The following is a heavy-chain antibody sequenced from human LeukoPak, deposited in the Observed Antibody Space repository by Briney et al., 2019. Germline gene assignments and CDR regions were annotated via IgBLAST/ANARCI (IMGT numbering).Heavy chain of an antibody. CDR2: ISSNGGST. D-gene: IGHD3-3*01. CDR3: ASGYDFWSGYPSFDY. CDR1: GFTFSSYA. Sequence: VGSLRLSCAASGFTFSSYAMHWVRQAPGKGLEYVSAISSNGGSTYYANSVKGRFTISRDNSKNTLYLQMGSLRAEDMAVYYCASGYDFWSGYPSFDYWGQGTLVTVSS. J-gene: IGHJ4*02. V-gene: IGHV3-64*01.